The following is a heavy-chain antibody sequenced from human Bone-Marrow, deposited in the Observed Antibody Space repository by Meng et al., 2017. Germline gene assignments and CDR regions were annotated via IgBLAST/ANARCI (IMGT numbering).Heavy chain of an antibody. Sequence: QARLVQSGGEVKKPGASVKVSCKASGYTFTGYYMNWVRQAPGQGLEWMGRINPNSGGTNYAQKFQGRVTMTRDTSISTAYMELSRLRSDDTAVYYCASLAIFGVVIRDYWGQGTLVTVSS. CDR2: INPNSGGT. CDR3: ASLAIFGVVIRDY. J-gene: IGHJ4*02. CDR1: GYTFTGYY. V-gene: IGHV1-2*06. D-gene: IGHD3-3*01.